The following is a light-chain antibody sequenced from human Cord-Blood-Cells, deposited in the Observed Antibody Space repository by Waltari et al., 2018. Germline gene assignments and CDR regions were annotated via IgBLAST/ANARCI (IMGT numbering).Light chain of an antibody. Sequence: QSALTQPASVSGSPGQSITISCTGTSSDVGGYNYVPWYQQHPGKPPKLMIYEVSNRPSGVSNRFSGSKSGNTASLTISGLQAEDEADYYCSSYTSSSTVVFGGGTKLTVL. J-gene: IGLJ2*01. CDR3: SSYTSSSTVV. CDR1: SSDVGGYNY. CDR2: EVS. V-gene: IGLV2-14*01.